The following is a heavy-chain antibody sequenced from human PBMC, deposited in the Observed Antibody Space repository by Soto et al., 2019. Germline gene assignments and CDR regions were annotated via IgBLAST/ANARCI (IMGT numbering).Heavy chain of an antibody. CDR3: ARYDTLTGYHDYFDY. CDR2: IDYSGST. J-gene: IGHJ4*02. V-gene: IGHV4-59*08. CDR1: GGSISSNY. Sequence: SETLSLTCTVSGGSISSNYWSWIRQPPGKGLEWIGYIDYSGSTNYNPSLKSRVNISIDTSKNQFTLKLRSVTAADTAVYYCARYDTLTGYHDYFDYWGQGTLVTVSS. D-gene: IGHD3-9*01.